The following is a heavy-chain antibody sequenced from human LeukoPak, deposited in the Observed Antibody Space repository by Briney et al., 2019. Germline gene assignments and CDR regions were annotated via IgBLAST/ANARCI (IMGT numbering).Heavy chain of an antibody. V-gene: IGHV3-53*04. Sequence: GGSLRLSCAASGFTVSSNYMTWVRQAPGKGLEWVSLIYTDGSTYYADSVKGRFTISRHNSKNTLYIQVNSLGADDTAVYYCATGYSGYRRSYYYGMDVWGQGTTVTVSS. J-gene: IGHJ6*02. D-gene: IGHD5-12*01. CDR1: GFTVSSNY. CDR2: IYTDGST. CDR3: ATGYSGYRRSYYYGMDV.